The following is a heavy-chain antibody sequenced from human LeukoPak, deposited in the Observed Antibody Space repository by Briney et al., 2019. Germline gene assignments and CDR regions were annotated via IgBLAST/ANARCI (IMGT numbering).Heavy chain of an antibody. CDR2: IYYSGST. CDR1: GGSISSGGYY. D-gene: IGHD5-24*01. J-gene: IGHJ5*02. CDR3: ARSRRVGWFDP. V-gene: IGHV4-31*03. Sequence: SETLSLTCTVSGGSISSGGYYWSWIRQHPGKGLEWIGYIYYSGSTYYNPSLKSRVTISVDTSKNQFSLKLSSVTAADTAVYYCARSRRVGWFDPWGQGTLATVSS.